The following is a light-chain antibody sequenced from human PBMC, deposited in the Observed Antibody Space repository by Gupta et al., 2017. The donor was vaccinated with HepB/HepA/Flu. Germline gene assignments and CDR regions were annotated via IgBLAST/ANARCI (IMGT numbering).Light chain of an antibody. CDR1: QSVLYSSNNKNY. CDR3: QQEDSTPIT. CDR2: WAS. J-gene: IGKJ4*01. V-gene: IGKV4-1*01. Sequence: DIVMTQSPDSLAVSLDERATINCKSSQSVLYSSNNKNYLAWYQQKPGQPPKLLIYWASTRESGVPDRFSGSGSGTDFTLTISSLQAEDVAVYYCQQEDSTPITFGGGTKVEIK.